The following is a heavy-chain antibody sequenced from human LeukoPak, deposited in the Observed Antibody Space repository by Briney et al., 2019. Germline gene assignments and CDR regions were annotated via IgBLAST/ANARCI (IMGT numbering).Heavy chain of an antibody. Sequence: ASVKVSCKASGHTFTGYYMHWVRQAPGKGLEWMGGFDPEDGETIYAQKFQGRVTMTEDTSTDTAYMELSSLRSEDTAVYYCATDWREMATIAYWGQGTLVTVSS. V-gene: IGHV1-24*01. D-gene: IGHD5-24*01. CDR2: FDPEDGET. J-gene: IGHJ4*02. CDR1: GHTFTGYY. CDR3: ATDWREMATIAY.